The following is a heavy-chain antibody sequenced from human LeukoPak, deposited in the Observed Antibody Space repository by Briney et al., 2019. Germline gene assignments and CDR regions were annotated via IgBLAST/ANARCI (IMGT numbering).Heavy chain of an antibody. CDR1: GFTFSNYA. CDR3: ARETSGSLES. D-gene: IGHD3-10*01. J-gene: IGHJ4*02. CDR2: ITSTSSHM. V-gene: IGHV3-21*01. Sequence: GGSLRLSCAASGFTFSNYAFNWVRQAPGQGLGYVSSITSTSSHMFYAPSLKGRFTISRDNAKNSLYLQMNSLRDDDTAVYFCARETSGSLESWGQGTLVTVSS.